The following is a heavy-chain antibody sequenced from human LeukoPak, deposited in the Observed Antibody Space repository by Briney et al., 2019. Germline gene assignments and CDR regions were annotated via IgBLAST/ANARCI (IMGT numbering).Heavy chain of an antibody. J-gene: IGHJ4*02. CDR3: AAVVITTRQFDY. D-gene: IGHD3-22*01. Sequence: SETLSLTCTVSGGSISGYYWSWIRQPPGKGLEWIGYIYYSGSTNYNPSLKSRVTISVDTSKNQFSLKLSSVTAADTAVYYCAAVVITTRQFDYWGQGTLVTVSS. V-gene: IGHV4-59*01. CDR2: IYYSGST. CDR1: GGSISGYY.